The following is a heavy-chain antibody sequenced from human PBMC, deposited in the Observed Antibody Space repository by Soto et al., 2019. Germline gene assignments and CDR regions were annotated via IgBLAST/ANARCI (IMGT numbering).Heavy chain of an antibody. J-gene: IGHJ5*02. D-gene: IGHD6-13*01. CDR1: GYTFTSYD. CDR3: ARERAAAGRGRFDP. Sequence: QVQLVQSGAEVKNPGASVKVSCKASGYTFTSYDINWVRQATGQGLEWMGWMNPNSGNTGYAHKFRGRVTMTRNTTRSKTDMKLRSLRSKDTAVYYCARERAAAGRGRFDPWGQGTIVTVTS. CDR2: MNPNSGNT. V-gene: IGHV1-8*01.